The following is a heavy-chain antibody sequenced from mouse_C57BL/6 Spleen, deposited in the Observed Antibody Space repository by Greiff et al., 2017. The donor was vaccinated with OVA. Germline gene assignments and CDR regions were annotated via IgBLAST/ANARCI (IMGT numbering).Heavy chain of an antibody. CDR1: GYTFTDYY. CDR3: ASYYYGSSYSWFAY. CDR2: INPNNGGT. Sequence: VQLQQSGPELVKPGASVKISCKASGYTFTDYYMNWVKQSHGKSLEWIGDINPNNGGTSYNQKFKGKATLTVDKSSSTAYMELRSLTSEDSAVYYCASYYYGSSYSWFAYWGQGTLVTVSA. J-gene: IGHJ3*01. V-gene: IGHV1-26*01. D-gene: IGHD1-1*01.